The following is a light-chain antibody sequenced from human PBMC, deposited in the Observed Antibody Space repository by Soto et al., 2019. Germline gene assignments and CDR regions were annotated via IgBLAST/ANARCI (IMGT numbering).Light chain of an antibody. Sequence: TQSPSTLSASVGDSVTISCRASQSVSTWLAWYQQKPGRPPKLLIYKASTLQSGVPSRFSGSGSGTEFTLTISSLQPDDFATYYCQHYNSYSEAFGQGTKVDIK. CDR1: QSVSTW. J-gene: IGKJ1*01. V-gene: IGKV1-5*03. CDR2: KAS. CDR3: QHYNSYSEA.